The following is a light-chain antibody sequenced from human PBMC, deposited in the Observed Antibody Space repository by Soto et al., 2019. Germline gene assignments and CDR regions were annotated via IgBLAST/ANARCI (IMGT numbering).Light chain of an antibody. CDR1: SSDVGSYNL. Sequence: QSALTQPASMSGSPGQSITISCTGTSSDVGSYNLVSWYQQHPGKAPKLMIYEGSKRPSGVSNRFSGSKSGNTASLTISGLQDEDEADYSCGSYAGSFGTGTKLTVL. CDR2: EGS. J-gene: IGLJ1*01. CDR3: GSYAGS. V-gene: IGLV2-23*01.